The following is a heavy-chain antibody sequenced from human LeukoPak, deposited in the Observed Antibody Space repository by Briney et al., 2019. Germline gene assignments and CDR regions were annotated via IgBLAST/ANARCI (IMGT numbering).Heavy chain of an antibody. CDR2: IYTSGST. V-gene: IGHV4-4*07. D-gene: IGHD3-22*01. Sequence: SSETLSLTCTVSGGSISSYYWSWIRQPAGKGLERIGRIYTSGSTNYNPSLKSRVTMSVDTSKNQFSLKLSSVTAADTAVYYCARGSQYYYESSGYYSHDYWGQGTLVTVSS. J-gene: IGHJ4*02. CDR1: GGSISSYY. CDR3: ARGSQYYYESSGYYSHDY.